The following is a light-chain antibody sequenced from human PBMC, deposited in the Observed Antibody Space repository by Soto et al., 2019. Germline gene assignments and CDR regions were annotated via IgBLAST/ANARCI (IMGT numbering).Light chain of an antibody. CDR1: SSDVGAYNY. J-gene: IGLJ2*01. Sequence: QSALTQPASVSGSPGQSITISCTGTSSDVGAYNYVSWYQHHPGKAPKLIIYEVANRPSGVSNRFSGSKSGNTASLTISGLQAEDEADYHCSSYTDSNTVLFGGGTKLTVL. CDR3: SSYTDSNTVL. CDR2: EVA. V-gene: IGLV2-14*01.